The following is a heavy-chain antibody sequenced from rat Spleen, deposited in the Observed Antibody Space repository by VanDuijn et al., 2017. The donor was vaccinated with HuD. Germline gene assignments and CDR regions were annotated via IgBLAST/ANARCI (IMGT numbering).Heavy chain of an antibody. Sequence: QVQLKESGPGLVQPSQTLSLTCTVSGFSLAINSLHWIRVRQPPGKGLEWMGVMWSGGSTDYNSALKSRLSISRDTSKSQVFLTVNSLQTDDTATYFCTSLFLPHSRAFIFWGQGVMVTVTS. CDR1: GFSLAINS. CDR2: MWSGGST. CDR3: TSLFLPHSRAFIF. V-gene: IGHV2-1*01. J-gene: IGHJ2*01. D-gene: IGHD1-1*01.